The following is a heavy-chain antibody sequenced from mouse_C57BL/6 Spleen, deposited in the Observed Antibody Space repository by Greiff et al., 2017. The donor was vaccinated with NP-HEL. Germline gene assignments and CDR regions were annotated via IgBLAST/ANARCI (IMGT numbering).Heavy chain of an antibody. CDR3: ARFYYDYDGFDY. D-gene: IGHD2-4*01. V-gene: IGHV1-64*01. CDR2: IHPNSGST. J-gene: IGHJ2*01. CDR1: GYTFTSYW. Sequence: QVQLQQSGAELVKPGASVKLSCKASGYTFTSYWMHWVKQRPGQGLEWIGMIHPNSGSTNYNEKFKSKATLTVDKSSSTAYMQLSSLTSEDSAVYYCARFYYDYDGFDYWGQGTTLTVSS.